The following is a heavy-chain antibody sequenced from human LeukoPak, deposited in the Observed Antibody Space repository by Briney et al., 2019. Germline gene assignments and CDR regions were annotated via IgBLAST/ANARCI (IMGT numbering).Heavy chain of an antibody. J-gene: IGHJ3*02. V-gene: IGHV3-30*04. CDR2: ISYDGSNK. D-gene: IGHD6-19*01. CDR1: GFTFSSYA. Sequence: GRSLRLSCAASGFTFSSYAMHWVRQAPGKGLEWVAVISYDGSNKYYADSVKGRLTISRDNSKNTLYLQMNSLRAEDTAVYYCARLYSSGNAFDIWGQGTMVTVSS. CDR3: ARLYSSGNAFDI.